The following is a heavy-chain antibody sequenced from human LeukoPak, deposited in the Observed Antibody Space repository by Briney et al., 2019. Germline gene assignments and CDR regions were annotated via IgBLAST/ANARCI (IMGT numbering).Heavy chain of an antibody. J-gene: IGHJ3*02. CDR2: ISSSGGTI. D-gene: IGHD1-14*01. CDR1: GFTFSHYE. Sequence: GSLRLSCAVSGFTFSHYEMNWVRQAPGKGLEWISYISSSGGTIYYADSVKGRCTISRDNAKNSLSLQMNSLRAEDTAIYYCARETWHNDAFDIWGQGTMVTVSS. V-gene: IGHV3-48*03. CDR3: ARETWHNDAFDI.